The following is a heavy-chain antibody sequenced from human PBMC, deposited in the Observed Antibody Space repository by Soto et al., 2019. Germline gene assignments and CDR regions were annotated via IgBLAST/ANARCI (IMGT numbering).Heavy chain of an antibody. CDR1: GYTFTSYD. J-gene: IGHJ2*01. Sequence: QVQLVQSGAEVKKPGASVKVSCKASGYTFTSYDINWVRQATGQGLEWMGWINPNSGNTGYAQKCQGRVTMTRNTSLSTAYMELSSLRSEDTAVYYCARANPMTTVTYASQPFDLWGRGTLVAVSS. CDR3: ARANPMTTVTYASQPFDL. CDR2: INPNSGNT. V-gene: IGHV1-8*01. D-gene: IGHD4-17*01.